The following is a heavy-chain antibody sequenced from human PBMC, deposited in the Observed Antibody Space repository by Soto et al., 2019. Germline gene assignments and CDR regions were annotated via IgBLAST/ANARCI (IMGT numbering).Heavy chain of an antibody. J-gene: IGHJ5*02. Sequence: NPSETLSLTCAVYGGSFSGYYWSWIRQPPGKGLEWIGEINHSGSTNYNPSLKSRVTISVDTSKNQFSLKLSSVTAADTAVYYCARRRRPEDTSGIAAAGTDWFDPWGQGTLVTLSS. D-gene: IGHD6-13*01. CDR2: INHSGST. CDR1: GGSFSGYY. V-gene: IGHV4-34*01. CDR3: ARRRRPEDTSGIAAAGTDWFDP.